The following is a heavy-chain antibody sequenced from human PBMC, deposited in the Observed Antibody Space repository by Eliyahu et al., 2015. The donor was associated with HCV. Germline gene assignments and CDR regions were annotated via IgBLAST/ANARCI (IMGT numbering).Heavy chain of an antibody. D-gene: IGHD4-23*01. CDR3: ARDRSGNSNFDY. CDR1: GXXFSSYW. Sequence: EVQLVESGGGLVQPGGXXXXXXAASGXXFSSYWMSWVRQAPGKGLEWVANIKQDGSEKYYVDSVKGRFTISRDNAKNSLYLQMNSLRAEDTAVYYCARDRSGNSNFDYWGQGTLVTVSS. J-gene: IGHJ4*02. V-gene: IGHV3-7*03. CDR2: IKQDGSEK.